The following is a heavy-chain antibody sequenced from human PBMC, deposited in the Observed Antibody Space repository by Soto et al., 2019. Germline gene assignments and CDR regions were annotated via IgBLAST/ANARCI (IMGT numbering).Heavy chain of an antibody. Sequence: EVQLVESGGGLVKPGGSLRLSCAASGFTFSSYSMNWVRQAPGKGLEWVSSISSSSSYIYYADSVKGRFTISRDNAKNSLYLQMNGLRAEDTAVYYCARAPYYDDSSGYWAYWGQGTLVTVSS. CDR1: GFTFSSYS. V-gene: IGHV3-21*01. CDR2: ISSSSSYI. J-gene: IGHJ4*02. D-gene: IGHD3-22*01. CDR3: ARAPYYDDSSGYWAY.